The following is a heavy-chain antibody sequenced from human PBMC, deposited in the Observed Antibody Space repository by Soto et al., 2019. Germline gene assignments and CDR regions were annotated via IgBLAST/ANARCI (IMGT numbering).Heavy chain of an antibody. Sequence: SETLSLTCTVSGGSISSGGYYWSWIRQHPGKGLEWIGYIYYSGSTYYNPSLKSRVTISVDTSNNQFSLKLSSVTAPGTSVYYCARARKRYSSSWSPNYYFDYWGQVTLVTVSS. CDR1: GGSISSGGYY. CDR3: ARARKRYSSSWSPNYYFDY. CDR2: IYYSGST. D-gene: IGHD6-13*01. V-gene: IGHV4-31*03. J-gene: IGHJ4*02.